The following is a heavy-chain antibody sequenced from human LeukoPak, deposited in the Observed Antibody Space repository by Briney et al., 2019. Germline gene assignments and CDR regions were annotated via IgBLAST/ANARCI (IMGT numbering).Heavy chain of an antibody. J-gene: IGHJ4*02. V-gene: IGHV3-33*01. CDR3: ARDLSAAFDF. CDR1: GFPFSSYG. Sequence: GTSLRLSCAASGFPFSSYGMHWVRQAPGKGLEWVARLVYDARSDYANSVKGRFSISRDDSRNTLFLDMSNLRVEDTALYYCARDLSAAFDFWGQGVLVTVSS. D-gene: IGHD6-19*01. CDR2: LVYDARS.